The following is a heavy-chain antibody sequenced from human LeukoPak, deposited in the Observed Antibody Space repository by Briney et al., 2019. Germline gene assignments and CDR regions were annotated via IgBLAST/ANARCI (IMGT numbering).Heavy chain of an antibody. J-gene: IGHJ4*02. V-gene: IGHV1-69*04. Sequence: ASVKVFCKASGGTFSSYAISWVRQAPGQGLEWMGRIIPIFGIANYAQKFQGRVTITADKSTSTAYMELSSLRSEDTAVYYCARDAPTGRSHYWGQGTLVTVSS. CDR1: GGTFSSYA. D-gene: IGHD1-14*01. CDR3: ARDAPTGRSHY. CDR2: IIPIFGIA.